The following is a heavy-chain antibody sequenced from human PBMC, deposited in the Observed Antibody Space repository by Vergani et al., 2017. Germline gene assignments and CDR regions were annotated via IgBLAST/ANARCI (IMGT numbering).Heavy chain of an antibody. CDR3: AKDLGTSSGGGWFDP. J-gene: IGHJ5*02. CDR1: GFTSAGYA. V-gene: IGHV3-9*02. CDR2: ISWNSNSI. Sequence: EVQLEESGGGLVLPGRSLRLSCVASGFTSAGYAMHWVRQAPGKGLEWVSGISWNSNSIGYADSVKGRFTISRDKAKNSLYLQMNSLRAEDPALCYCAKDLGTSSGGGWFDPWGQGTLVTVSS. D-gene: IGHD6-6*01.